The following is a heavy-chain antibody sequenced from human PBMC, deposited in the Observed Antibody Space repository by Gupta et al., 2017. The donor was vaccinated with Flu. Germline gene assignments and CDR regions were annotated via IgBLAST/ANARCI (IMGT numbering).Heavy chain of an antibody. CDR3: ARDQGYYDSSGYYLGTPGIFDY. CDR2: IWYDGSNK. Sequence: QVQLVESGGGVVQPGRSLRLSCAASGFTFSSYGMHWVRQAPGKGLEWVAVIWYDGSNKYYADSVKGRFTISRDNSKNTLYLQMSSLRAEDTAVYYCARDQGYYDSSGYYLGTPGIFDYWGQGTLVTVSS. D-gene: IGHD3-22*01. V-gene: IGHV3-33*01. J-gene: IGHJ4*02. CDR1: GFTFSSYG.